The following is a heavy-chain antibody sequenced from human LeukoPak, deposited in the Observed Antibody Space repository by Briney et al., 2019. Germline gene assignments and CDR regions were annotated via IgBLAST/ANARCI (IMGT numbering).Heavy chain of an antibody. J-gene: IGHJ4*02. D-gene: IGHD2-15*01. Sequence: SETLSLTCAVSGGSISSGGYSWSWIRQPPGKGLEWIGYIYHSGSTYYNPSLKSRVTISVDRSKNQFSLRLSSVTAADTAVYYCARAQAASKGLFDYWGQGTLVTVSS. CDR1: GGSISSGGYS. V-gene: IGHV4-30-2*01. CDR3: ARAQAASKGLFDY. CDR2: IYHSGST.